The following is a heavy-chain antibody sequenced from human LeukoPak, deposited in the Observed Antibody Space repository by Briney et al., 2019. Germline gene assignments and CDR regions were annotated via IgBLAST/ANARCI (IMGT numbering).Heavy chain of an antibody. Sequence: QRWGSLRLSCAASGFTFSSYAMSWVRQAPGKGLEWVSAISGSGGSTYYADSVKGRFTISRDNSKNTLYLQMNSLRAEDTAVYYCATIGIAVAGTMDYWGQGTLVTVSS. D-gene: IGHD6-19*01. V-gene: IGHV3-23*01. CDR1: GFTFSSYA. CDR2: ISGSGGST. J-gene: IGHJ4*02. CDR3: ATIGIAVAGTMDY.